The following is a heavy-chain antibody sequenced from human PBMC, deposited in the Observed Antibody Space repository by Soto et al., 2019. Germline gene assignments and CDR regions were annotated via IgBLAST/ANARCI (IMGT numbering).Heavy chain of an antibody. CDR1: GYTFTSYG. CDR2: ISAYNGHT. V-gene: IGHV1-18*01. CDR3: ARLPAAMLFAFDI. D-gene: IGHD2-2*01. J-gene: IGHJ3*02. Sequence: ASVKVSCKASGYTFTSYGISWVRQAPGHGLEWMGWISAYNGHTNNAQKLQGRVTMTTDTSTSTAYMELRSLRSDDTAVYYCARLPAAMLFAFDIWGQGTMDTVSS.